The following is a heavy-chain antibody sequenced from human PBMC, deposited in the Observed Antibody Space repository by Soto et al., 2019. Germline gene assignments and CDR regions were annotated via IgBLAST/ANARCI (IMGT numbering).Heavy chain of an antibody. CDR1: GGTFSSYT. D-gene: IGHD2-2*02. J-gene: IGHJ5*02. Sequence: QVQLVQSGAEVKKPGSSVKVSCKASGGTFSSYTISWVRQAPGQGLEWMGRIIPILGIANYAQKFQGRVTITADKSTSTAYMELSSLRSEDTAXYYCAKEGYCSSTSCYRFLGWFDPWGQGTLVTVSS. CDR2: IIPILGIA. V-gene: IGHV1-69*08. CDR3: AKEGYCSSTSCYRFLGWFDP.